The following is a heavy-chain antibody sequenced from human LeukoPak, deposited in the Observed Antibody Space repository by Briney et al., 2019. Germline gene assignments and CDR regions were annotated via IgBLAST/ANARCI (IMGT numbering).Heavy chain of an antibody. CDR2: ISSSSSTI. CDR1: GFTFSSYE. CDR3: ARDSITIFGVVNPFDY. J-gene: IGHJ4*02. D-gene: IGHD3-3*01. V-gene: IGHV3-48*03. Sequence: GGSLRLCCAASGFTFSSYEMNWVRQAPGKGLEWVSYISSSSSTIYYADSVKGRFTISRDNAKNSLYLQMNSLRAEDTAVYYCARDSITIFGVVNPFDYWGQGTLVTVSS.